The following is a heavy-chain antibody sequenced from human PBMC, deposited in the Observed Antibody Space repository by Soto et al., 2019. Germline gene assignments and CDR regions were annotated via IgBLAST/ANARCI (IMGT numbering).Heavy chain of an antibody. CDR2: ITGTGGTT. Sequence: EAQLVQSGGVLVQPGGSVTLSCAASGFTFDNYAMTWVRQAPGKGLEWVSTITGTGGTTFHAESVKGCFTISRGNAKNTESMHRTSLRRDDTAISCWVRVEAAAGRWFNPWGQGALVT. CDR3: VRVEAAAGRWFNP. D-gene: IGHD6-25*01. J-gene: IGHJ5*02. CDR1: GFTFDNYA. V-gene: IGHV3-23*04.